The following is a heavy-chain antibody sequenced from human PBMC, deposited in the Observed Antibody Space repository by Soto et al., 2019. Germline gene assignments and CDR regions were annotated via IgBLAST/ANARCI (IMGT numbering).Heavy chain of an antibody. CDR1: GFTFSSYA. CDR2: ISGSGGST. Sequence: GGSLRLSCAASGFTFSSYAMSWVRQAPGKGLEWVSAISGSGGSTYYADSVKGRFTISRDNSKNTLYLQMNSLRAEDTAVYYCAKVSPIFGVVITPSFDYWGQGTLVTVSS. CDR3: AKVSPIFGVVITPSFDY. V-gene: IGHV3-23*01. D-gene: IGHD3-3*01. J-gene: IGHJ4*02.